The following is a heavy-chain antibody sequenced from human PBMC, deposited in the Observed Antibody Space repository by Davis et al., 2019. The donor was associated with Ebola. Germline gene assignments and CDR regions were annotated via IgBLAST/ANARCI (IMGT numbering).Heavy chain of an antibody. CDR1: GYTSTGYY. D-gene: IGHD6-13*01. CDR3: ARGRIAAAYNWFDP. CDR2: INPNSGGT. Sequence: ASVKVSCKASGYTSTGYYMHWVRQAPGQGLEWMGRINPNSGGTNYAQKFQGRVTMTRDTSISTAYMELSRLRSDDTAVYYCARGRIAAAYNWFDPWGQGTLVTVSS. V-gene: IGHV1-2*06. J-gene: IGHJ5*02.